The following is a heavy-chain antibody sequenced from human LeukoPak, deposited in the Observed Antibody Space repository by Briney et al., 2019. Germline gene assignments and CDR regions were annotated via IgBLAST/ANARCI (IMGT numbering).Heavy chain of an antibody. CDR3: ARTSSLTPTPSFDY. V-gene: IGHV3-33*01. D-gene: IGHD2-15*01. CDR2: IWYDENYK. J-gene: IGHJ4*02. CDR1: GFTFGSYG. Sequence: PGGSLRLSCAASGFTFGSYGMHWVRQAPGKGLEWVAVIWYDENYKYYADSVKGRFTISRDNSKNTLYLQMNSLRAEDTAVYYCARTSSLTPTPSFDYWGQGALVTVSS.